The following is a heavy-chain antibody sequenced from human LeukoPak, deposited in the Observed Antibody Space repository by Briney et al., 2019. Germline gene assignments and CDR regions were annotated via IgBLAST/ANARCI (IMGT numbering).Heavy chain of an antibody. V-gene: IGHV3-13*01. CDR1: GFTFSSYD. CDR3: ARARYYYDSSGYNTLRPYYFDY. D-gene: IGHD3-22*01. Sequence: HPGGSLRLSCAASGFTFSSYDMHWVRQATGKGLEWVSAIGTAGDTYYPGSVKGRFTISRENAKNSLYLQMNSLRAGDTAVYYCARARYYYDSSGYNTLRPYYFDYWGQGTLVTVSS. CDR2: IGTAGDT. J-gene: IGHJ4*02.